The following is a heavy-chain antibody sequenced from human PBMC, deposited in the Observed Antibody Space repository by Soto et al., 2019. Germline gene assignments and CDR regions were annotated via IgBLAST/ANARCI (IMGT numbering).Heavy chain of an antibody. V-gene: IGHV3-21*01. Sequence: VGSLRLSCAASGFTFSSYSMNWVRQAPGKGLEWVSSISSSSSYIYYADSVKGRFTISRDNAKNSLYLQMNSLRAEDTAVYYCARGGGYDYFYYYGMDVWGQGTTVTVSS. J-gene: IGHJ6*02. CDR3: ARGGGYDYFYYYGMDV. CDR2: ISSSSSYI. D-gene: IGHD5-12*01. CDR1: GFTFSSYS.